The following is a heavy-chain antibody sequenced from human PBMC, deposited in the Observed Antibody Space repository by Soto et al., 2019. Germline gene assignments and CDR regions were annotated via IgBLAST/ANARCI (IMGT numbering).Heavy chain of an antibody. J-gene: IGHJ4*02. V-gene: IGHV3-74*01. D-gene: IGHD2-21*01. CDR1: GFPFTNYW. CDR2: IKTDGSKT. Sequence: EVYLEESGGGLAQPGESLRLSCLASGFPFTNYWMHWVRQAPGKGLEWVARIKTDGSKTSYAESVKGRFTISRDNAKNTXHXXXXXXXXXXXXXXXXXXXXXXTPDXWGQGTLVTVSS. CDR3: XXXXXXTPDX.